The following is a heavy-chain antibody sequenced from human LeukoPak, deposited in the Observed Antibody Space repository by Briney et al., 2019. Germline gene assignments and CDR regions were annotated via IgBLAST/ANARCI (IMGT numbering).Heavy chain of an antibody. CDR3: ARVQSSRYYYDSSQDAFDI. Sequence: ASVKVSCKASGYTFTGYYMHWVRRAPGQGLEWMGWINPNSGGTNYAQKFQGRVTMTRDTSISTAYMELSRLRSDDTAVYYCARVQSSRYYYDSSQDAFDIWGQGTMVTVSS. J-gene: IGHJ3*02. D-gene: IGHD3-22*01. CDR1: GYTFTGYY. CDR2: INPNSGGT. V-gene: IGHV1-2*02.